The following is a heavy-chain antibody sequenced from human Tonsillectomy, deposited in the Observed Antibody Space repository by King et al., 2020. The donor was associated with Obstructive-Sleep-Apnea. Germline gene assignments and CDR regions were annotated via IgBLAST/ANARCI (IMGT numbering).Heavy chain of an antibody. CDR2: IRSKANSYAT. CDR3: TRHPPRITIFGVVKYYFDY. V-gene: IGHV3-73*01. Sequence: VQLVESGGGLVQPGGSLKLSCAASGFTFSGSAMHWVRQASGQGLEWVGLIRSKANSYATAYAVLGKGRFTISREDSKNTADLQMNSLKTEDSAGYYCTRHPPRITIFGVVKYYFDYWGQGTLVTVSS. J-gene: IGHJ4*02. D-gene: IGHD3-3*01. CDR1: GFTFSGSA.